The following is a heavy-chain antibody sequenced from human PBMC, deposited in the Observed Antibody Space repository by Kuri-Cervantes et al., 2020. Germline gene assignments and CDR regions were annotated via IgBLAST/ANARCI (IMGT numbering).Heavy chain of an antibody. CDR2: INHSGST. CDR1: GYSVNSAYY. Sequence: SETLSLTCTVSGYSVNSAYYWSWIRQPPGKGLEWIGEINHSGSTNYNPSLKSRVTISVDTSKNQFSLKLSSVTAADTAVYYCARAVVAAPWGQGTLVTVSS. V-gene: IGHV4-34*01. D-gene: IGHD2-15*01. J-gene: IGHJ5*02. CDR3: ARAVVAAP.